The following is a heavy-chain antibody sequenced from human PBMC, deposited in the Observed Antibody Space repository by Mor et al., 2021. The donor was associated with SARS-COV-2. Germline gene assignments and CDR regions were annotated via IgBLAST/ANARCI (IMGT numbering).Heavy chain of an antibody. CDR2: GRDAGT. J-gene: IGHJ4*01. CDR3: AKSGQIPRVAGWCQFFD. D-gene: IGHD6-19*01. Sequence: GRDAGTYYADSVKGRFTISRDNSENTLYLQMNSLRVEDTAIYYCAKSGQIPRVAGWCQFFD. V-gene: IGHV3-23*01.